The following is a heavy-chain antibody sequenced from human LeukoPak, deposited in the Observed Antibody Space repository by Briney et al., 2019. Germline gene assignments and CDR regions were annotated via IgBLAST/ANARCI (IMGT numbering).Heavy chain of an antibody. CDR2: IYYSGST. Sequence: SQTLSLTCTVSGGSISSGGYYWSWIRQHPGKGLEWIGYIYYSGSTNYNPSLKSRVTISVDTSKNQFSLKLSSVTAADTAVYYCARGVPYYDSSVAGVQYYFDYWGQGTLVTVSS. J-gene: IGHJ4*02. CDR3: ARGVPYYDSSVAGVQYYFDY. D-gene: IGHD3-22*01. CDR1: GGSISSGGYY. V-gene: IGHV4-31*03.